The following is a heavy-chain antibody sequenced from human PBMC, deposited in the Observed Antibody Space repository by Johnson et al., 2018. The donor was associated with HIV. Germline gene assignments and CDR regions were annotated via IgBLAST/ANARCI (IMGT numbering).Heavy chain of an antibody. J-gene: IGHJ3*02. Sequence: VQLVESGGGLVKPGGSLRLSCAASGFTFSNAWMSWVRQAPGKGLEWVGRIKSKTDGGTTDYAAPVKGRFTISRDDSKNTLYLQMNSLKTEDTAVYYCTKERPVLYYDSGGLTGPDAFDIWGQGTMVTVSS. CDR2: IKSKTDGGTT. CDR3: TKERPVLYYDSGGLTGPDAFDI. V-gene: IGHV3-15*01. CDR1: GFTFSNAW. D-gene: IGHD3-22*01.